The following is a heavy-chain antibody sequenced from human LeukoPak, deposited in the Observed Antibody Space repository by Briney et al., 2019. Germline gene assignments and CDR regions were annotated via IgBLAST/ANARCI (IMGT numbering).Heavy chain of an antibody. CDR3: TSPWAVTTIGGCYMDV. J-gene: IGHJ6*03. Sequence: GGSLRLSYAASGFTFSGSAMHWVRQASGKGLEWVGRIRSKANSYATAYAASVKGRFTISRDDSKNTAYLQMNSLKTEDTAVYYCTSPWAVTTIGGCYMDVWGKGTTVTVSS. D-gene: IGHD3-16*01. V-gene: IGHV3-73*01. CDR1: GFTFSGSA. CDR2: IRSKANSYAT.